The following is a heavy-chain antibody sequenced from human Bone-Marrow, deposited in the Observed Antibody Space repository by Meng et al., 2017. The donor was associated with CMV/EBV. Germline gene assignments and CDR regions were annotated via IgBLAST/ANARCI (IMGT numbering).Heavy chain of an antibody. CDR1: GGTFSSYD. V-gene: IGHV1-18*01. D-gene: IGHD2-21*01. CDR2: ISAYNGNT. CDR3: AREYSQYPTGTLDYYYYGMDV. J-gene: IGHJ6*02. Sequence: ASVKVSCKASGGTFSSYDISWVRQAPGQGLEWMGWISAYNGNTNYAQKLQGRVTMTTDTSTSTAYMELRSLRSDDTAVYYCAREYSQYPTGTLDYYYYGMDVWGQGTTVTVSS.